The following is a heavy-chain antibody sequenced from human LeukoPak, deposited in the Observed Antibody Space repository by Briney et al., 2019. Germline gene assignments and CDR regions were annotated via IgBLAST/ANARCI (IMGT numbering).Heavy chain of an antibody. CDR3: ARERLYGASALDY. CDR1: GFTFSSYW. V-gene: IGHV3-7*01. CDR2: IKDDGTEK. J-gene: IGHJ4*02. D-gene: IGHD4-17*01. Sequence: GGSLRLSCAASGFTFSSYWMSWVRQAPGKGLERVANIKDDGTEKHYVDSLRGRFTISRDNSKNSLYLQINSLRAEDTAVYYCARERLYGASALDYWGQGTVVTVSS.